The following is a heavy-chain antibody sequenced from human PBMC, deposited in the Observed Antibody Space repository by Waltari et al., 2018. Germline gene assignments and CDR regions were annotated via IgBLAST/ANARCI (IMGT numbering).Heavy chain of an antibody. CDR2: IYYSGST. J-gene: IGHJ4*02. CDR1: GGSISSSSYY. CDR3: AREHCSSTSCSTFPGLLQPNFDY. V-gene: IGHV4-39*07. D-gene: IGHD2-2*01. Sequence: QLQLQESGPGLVKPSETLSLTCTVSGGSISSSSYYWGWIRQPPGKGLGWIGSIYYSGSTYYNPSLKSRVTISVDTSKNQFSLKLSSVTAADTAVYYCAREHCSSTSCSTFPGLLQPNFDYWGQGTLVTVSS.